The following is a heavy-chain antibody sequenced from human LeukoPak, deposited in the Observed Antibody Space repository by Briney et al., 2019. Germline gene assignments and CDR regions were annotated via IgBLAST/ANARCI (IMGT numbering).Heavy chain of an antibody. J-gene: IGHJ4*02. CDR3: ARQWLVNG. CDR2: LNESGGTT. V-gene: IGHV3-23*01. D-gene: IGHD6-19*01. CDR1: GFTLSSYA. Sequence: GGSLRLSCVASGFTLSSYAVSWVRQAPGKGLEWVSSLNESGGTTDYADSVRGRFTISRDNSKNTLYLQMNSLRAEDTAVYYCARQWLVNGWGQGTLVTVSS.